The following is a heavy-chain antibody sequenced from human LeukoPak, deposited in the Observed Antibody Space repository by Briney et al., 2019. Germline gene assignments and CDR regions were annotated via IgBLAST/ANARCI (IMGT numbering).Heavy chain of an antibody. V-gene: IGHV1-3*01. CDR3: ASSSGYSYGVFDY. CDR1: GYTFTSYD. CDR2: INAGNGNT. D-gene: IGHD5-18*01. Sequence: ASVKVSCKASGYTFTSYDINWVRQATGQRLEWMGWINAGNGNTKYSQKFQGRVTITRDTSASTAYMELSSLRSEDTAVYYCASSSGYSYGVFDYWGQGTLVTVSS. J-gene: IGHJ4*02.